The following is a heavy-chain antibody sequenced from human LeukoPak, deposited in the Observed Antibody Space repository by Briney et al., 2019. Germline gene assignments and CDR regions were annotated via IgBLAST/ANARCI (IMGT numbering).Heavy chain of an antibody. V-gene: IGHV3-74*01. D-gene: IGHD6-19*01. CDR1: GFTFSSYW. CDR2: INSDGRRA. CDR3: ARGAFQDTSGWYGIDY. Sequence: PGGSLRLSCAASGFTFSSYWMHWVRQAPAKGLVWVSRINSDGRRATYADSVEGRFTISRDNAKNTLYLQMNSLRAEDTAVYYCARGAFQDTSGWYGIDYWGQGTLVTVSS. J-gene: IGHJ4*02.